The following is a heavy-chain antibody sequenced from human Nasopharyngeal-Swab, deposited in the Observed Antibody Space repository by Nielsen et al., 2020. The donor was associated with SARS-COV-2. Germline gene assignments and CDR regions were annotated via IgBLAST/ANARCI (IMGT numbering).Heavy chain of an antibody. Sequence: GESLKISCAASGFTFSSYAMHWVRQAPGKGLEWVAVISYDGSNKYYADSVKGRFTISRDNSKNTLYLQMNSLRAEDTAVYYCARSVKVLRYFDWLPTPYYYYGMDVWGQGTTVTVSS. D-gene: IGHD3-9*01. CDR1: GFTFSSYA. V-gene: IGHV3-30-3*01. J-gene: IGHJ6*02. CDR3: ARSVKVLRYFDWLPTPYYYYGMDV. CDR2: ISYDGSNK.